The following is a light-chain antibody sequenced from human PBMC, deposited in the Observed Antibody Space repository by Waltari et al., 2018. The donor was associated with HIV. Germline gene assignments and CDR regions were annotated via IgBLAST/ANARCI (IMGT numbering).Light chain of an antibody. Sequence: QSALTQPRSVSGSPGQSVPISCTGISSDLGRYNFVSWYQQDPGKAPKLMLFDVNKRPSGVPARFSGSKSGNTASLTISGLQAEDEADYYCCSNAGSHVVFGGGTKVTVL. CDR2: DVN. V-gene: IGLV2-11*01. CDR3: CSNAGSHVV. CDR1: SSDLGRYNF. J-gene: IGLJ2*01.